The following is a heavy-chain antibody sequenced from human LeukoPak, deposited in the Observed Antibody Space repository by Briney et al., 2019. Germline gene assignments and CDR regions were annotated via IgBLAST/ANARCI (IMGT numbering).Heavy chain of an antibody. J-gene: IGHJ6*03. D-gene: IGHD3-10*01. CDR1: GGTFSSYA. Sequence: ASVKVSCKASGGTFSSYAISWVRQAPGQGLEWMGGIIPIFGTANYAQKFQGRVTITADKSTSTAYMELSSLRSEDTAVYYCAREYYYGSGSYYNDYYYYMDVWGKGTTVTVSS. CDR2: IIPIFGTA. V-gene: IGHV1-69*06. CDR3: AREYYYGSGSYYNDYYYYMDV.